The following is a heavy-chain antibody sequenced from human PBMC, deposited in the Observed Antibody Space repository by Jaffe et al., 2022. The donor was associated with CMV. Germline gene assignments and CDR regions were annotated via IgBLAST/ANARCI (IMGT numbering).Heavy chain of an antibody. V-gene: IGHV3-23*01. Sequence: EVQLLESGGGLVQPGGSLRLSCAASGFTFSSYAMSWVRQAPGKGLEWVSAISGSGGSTYYADSVKGRFTISRDNSKNTLYLQMNSLRAEDTAVYYCAKDQGEMAKINDAFDIWGQGTMVTVSS. CDR1: GFTFSSYA. J-gene: IGHJ3*02. CDR2: ISGSGGST. D-gene: IGHD3-16*01. CDR3: AKDQGEMAKINDAFDI.